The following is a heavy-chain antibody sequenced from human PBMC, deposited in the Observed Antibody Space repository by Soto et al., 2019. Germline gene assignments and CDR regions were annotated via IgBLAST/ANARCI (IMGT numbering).Heavy chain of an antibody. CDR2: IIPILGIA. D-gene: IGHD3-10*01. CDR1: GGTFSSYT. V-gene: IGHV1-69*04. CDR3: ARDHWSYQRSYYY. J-gene: IGHJ4*02. Sequence: ALVKVSCKASGGTFSSYTISLVRQAPGQGLEWMGRIIPILGIANYAQKFQGRVTITADKSTSTAYMELSSLRSEDTAVYYCARDHWSYQRSYYYWGQGTLVTVSS.